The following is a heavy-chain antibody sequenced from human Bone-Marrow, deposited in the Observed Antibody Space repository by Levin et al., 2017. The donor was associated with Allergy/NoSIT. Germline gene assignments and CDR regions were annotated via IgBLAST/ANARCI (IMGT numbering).Heavy chain of an antibody. CDR1: SGSISSGAYY. D-gene: IGHD6-13*01. J-gene: IGHJ5*02. V-gene: IGHV4-31*03. CDR2: IYYSGAT. CDR3: ARGRGSGSWYRLLWFDP. Sequence: SQTLSLTCTVSSGSISSGAYYWSWIRQHPGKGLEWIGYIYYSGATNYNPSLKSRVTISLDMSKNQFSLKLSSVTAADTAVYYCARGRGSGSWYRLLWFDPWGQGTQVTVSS.